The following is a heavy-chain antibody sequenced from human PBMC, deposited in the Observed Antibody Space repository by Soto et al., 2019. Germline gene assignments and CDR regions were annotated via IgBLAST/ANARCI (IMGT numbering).Heavy chain of an antibody. Sequence: QVQLQESGPGLVKPSQTLSLTCSVSGGSISSCDYYWSWIRQHPGKGLEWIGYIYYSGSTYYNPSLKSRVTISVDTSKNQFSLKLSSVTAADTAVYYCARGTTVDGDWFDPWGQGTLVTVSS. CDR1: GGSISSCDYY. CDR2: IYYSGST. D-gene: IGHD4-4*01. J-gene: IGHJ5*02. V-gene: IGHV4-31*03. CDR3: ARGTTVDGDWFDP.